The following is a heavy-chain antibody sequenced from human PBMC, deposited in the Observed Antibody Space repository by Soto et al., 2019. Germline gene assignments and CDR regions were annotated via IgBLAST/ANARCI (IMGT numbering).Heavy chain of an antibody. D-gene: IGHD3-22*01. CDR3: ARDLIYYDNSGSGSWFHYGMDV. J-gene: IGHJ6*02. V-gene: IGHV5-10-1*01. CDR2: IDPRDSYS. Sequence: GESLKISCQASGYTFSAFWITWVRQMPGKGLEWMATIDPRDSYSNYSLSFQGHVTISADKSIGSAYLHWSTLEASDTAIYYCARDLIYYDNSGSGSWFHYGMDVWGQGTTVTVSS. CDR1: GYTFSAFW.